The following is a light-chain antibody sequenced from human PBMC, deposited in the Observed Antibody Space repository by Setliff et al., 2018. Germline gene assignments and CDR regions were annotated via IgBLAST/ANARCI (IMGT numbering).Light chain of an antibody. V-gene: IGLV2-8*01. CDR1: SSDIGGYNY. CDR3: SSYVGGNNFV. Sequence: QSVLTQPASVSGSPGQSITISCTGPSSDIGGYNYVSWYQQHPGKAPQLIIYDVTRRPSGVPDRFSGSKSGNTASLTVSGLQAEDEADYYCSSYVGGNNFVFGSGTKVTVL. CDR2: DVT. J-gene: IGLJ1*01.